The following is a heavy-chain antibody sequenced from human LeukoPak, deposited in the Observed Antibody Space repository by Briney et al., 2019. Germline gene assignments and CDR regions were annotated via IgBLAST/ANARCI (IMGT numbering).Heavy chain of an antibody. V-gene: IGHV4-59*08. J-gene: IGHJ4*02. CDR1: GGSISSYY. CDR2: MYYSGST. CDR3: ARQGSSWGEFNY. Sequence: SETLSLTCTVSGGSISSYYWNWIXQPPGXGLDWXGYMYYSGSTNYNPSLKSRVTISVDTSKNQFSLKLTSVTAADTAVYYCARQGSSWGEFNYWGQGTLVTVSS. D-gene: IGHD6-13*01.